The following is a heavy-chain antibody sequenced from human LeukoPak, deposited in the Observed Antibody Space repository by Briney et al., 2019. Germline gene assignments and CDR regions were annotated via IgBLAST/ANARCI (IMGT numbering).Heavy chain of an antibody. CDR1: GFTFSSYA. Sequence: GGALRLSCAASGFTFSSYAMSWVRQAPRKGLEWVSAISGSGGSTYYAHSVKGRFTISRDNSKNTLYLQMNSLRAEDTAVYYCAKDRRETDYPDYWGQGTLVTVSS. CDR2: ISGSGGST. V-gene: IGHV3-23*01. CDR3: AKDRRETDYPDY. J-gene: IGHJ4*02. D-gene: IGHD1-26*01.